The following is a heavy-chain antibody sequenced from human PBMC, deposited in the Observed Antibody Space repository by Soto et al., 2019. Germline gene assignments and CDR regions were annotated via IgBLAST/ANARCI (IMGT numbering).Heavy chain of an antibody. Sequence: QLQLQESGPGLVKPSENLSLPCTVSGGCISSSSYYWGWIRQPPGKGLEWIGSIYYSGSNYYNPSLKSRVTLSVDTSMNQFSLKLSSVTASDTAVYYCASGDFIGWSFVDYWCQGPLFTVSS. CDR2: IYYSGSN. D-gene: IGHD6-19*01. CDR1: GGCISSSSYY. V-gene: IGHV4-39*01. J-gene: IGHJ4*02. CDR3: ASGDFIGWSFVDY.